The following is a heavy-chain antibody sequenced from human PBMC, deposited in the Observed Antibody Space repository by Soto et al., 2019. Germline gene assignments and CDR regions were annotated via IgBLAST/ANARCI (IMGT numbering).Heavy chain of an antibody. V-gene: IGHV3-30-3*01. CDR2: ISYDGSNK. Sequence: GGSLRLSCAASGFTFSSYAMHWVRQAPGKGLEWVAVISYDGSNKYYADSVKGRFTISRDNSKNTLYLQMNSLRAEDTAVYYCARGGASSSWSYWGQGTLVTVSS. CDR3: ARGGASSSWSY. D-gene: IGHD6-13*01. J-gene: IGHJ4*02. CDR1: GFTFSSYA.